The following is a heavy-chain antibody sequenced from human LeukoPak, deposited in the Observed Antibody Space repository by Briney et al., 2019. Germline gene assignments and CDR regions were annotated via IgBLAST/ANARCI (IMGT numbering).Heavy chain of an antibody. D-gene: IGHD1-26*01. CDR1: GYSISSGYY. J-gene: IGHJ3*02. V-gene: IGHV4-38-2*02. CDR3: ARGYSGSYSRVAFDI. CDR2: IYHSGST. Sequence: SETLSLTCTVSGYSISSGYYWGWIRQPPGKGLEWIGSIYHSGSTYYNPSLKSRVTISVDTSKNQFSLKLSSVTAADTAVYYCARGYSGSYSRVAFDIWGQGTMVTVSS.